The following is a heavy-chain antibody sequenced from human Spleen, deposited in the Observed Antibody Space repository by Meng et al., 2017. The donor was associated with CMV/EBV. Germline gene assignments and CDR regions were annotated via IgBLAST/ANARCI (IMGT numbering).Heavy chain of an antibody. CDR3: ATGPPENKDAFDI. CDR1: GYSFTTYP. J-gene: IGHJ3*02. CDR2: INTGNGHT. Sequence: KASGYSFTTYPMHWVRQAPGQRLEWMGWINTGNGHTKYSQKFQGRVTITRDTSASIAYMELSSLRSEDTAVYYCATGPPENKDAFDIWGQGTMVTVSS. V-gene: IGHV1-3*04. D-gene: IGHD1/OR15-1a*01.